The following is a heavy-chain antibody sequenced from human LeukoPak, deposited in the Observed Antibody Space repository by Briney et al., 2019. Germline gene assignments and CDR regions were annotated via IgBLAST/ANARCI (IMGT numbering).Heavy chain of an antibody. CDR1: GFTFSSNY. J-gene: IGHJ3*02. V-gene: IGHV3-66*02. CDR2: IYSGGST. Sequence: GGSLRLSCAASGFTFSSNYMSWVRQGPGKGLEWVSVIYSGGSTYYADSVKGRFTISRDNSKNTLYLQMNSLRAEDTAVYYCARDRRGIAANAFDIWGQGTMVTVSS. D-gene: IGHD6-13*01. CDR3: ARDRRGIAANAFDI.